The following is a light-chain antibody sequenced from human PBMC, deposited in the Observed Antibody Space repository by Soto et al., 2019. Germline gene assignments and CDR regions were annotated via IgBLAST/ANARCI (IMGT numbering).Light chain of an antibody. Sequence: QSALTQPASVSGSPGQSITISCTGTSSDVGGYNYVSWFQHHPGKAPKLMIYEVSNRPSGVSYRFSGSKSGNTASLTISGLQAEDEADYYCSSFSSDTTLFVFGGGTKLTV. J-gene: IGLJ1*01. CDR1: SSDVGGYNY. CDR3: SSFSSDTTLFV. V-gene: IGLV2-14*01. CDR2: EVS.